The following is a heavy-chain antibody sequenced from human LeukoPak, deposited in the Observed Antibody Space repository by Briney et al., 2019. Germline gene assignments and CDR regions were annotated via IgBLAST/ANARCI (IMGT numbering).Heavy chain of an antibody. V-gene: IGHV1-24*01. CDR1: GHTLTELS. Sequence: GASVKVSCKVSGHTLTELSMHWVRQAPGKGLEWMGGFDPEDGETIYAQKFQGRVTMTEDTSTDTAYMELSSLRSEDTAVYYCATDLFRGYYFDYWGQGTLVTVSS. J-gene: IGHJ4*02. D-gene: IGHD1-26*01. CDR3: ATDLFRGYYFDY. CDR2: FDPEDGET.